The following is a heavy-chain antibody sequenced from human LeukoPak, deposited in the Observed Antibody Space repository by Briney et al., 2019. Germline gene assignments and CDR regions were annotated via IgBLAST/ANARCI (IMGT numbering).Heavy chain of an antibody. Sequence: SVKVSCKASGYTFTGYYMHWVRQAPGQGLEWMGGIIPIFGTANHAQKFQGRVTITADKSTSTAYMELSSLRSEDTAVYYCARPNTVTTGHFDYWGQGTLVTVSS. CDR2: IIPIFGTA. J-gene: IGHJ4*02. CDR1: GYTFTGYY. CDR3: ARPNTVTTGHFDY. V-gene: IGHV1-69*06. D-gene: IGHD4-17*01.